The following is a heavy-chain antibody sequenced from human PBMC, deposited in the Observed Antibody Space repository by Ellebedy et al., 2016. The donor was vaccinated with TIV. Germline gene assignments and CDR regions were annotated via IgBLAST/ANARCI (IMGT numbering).Heavy chain of an antibody. D-gene: IGHD3-10*01. CDR1: GFTFSDYY. CDR2: ISSSGSTI. J-gene: IGHJ6*02. Sequence: GGSLRLXXAASGFTFSDYYMSWIRQAPGKGLEWVSYISSSGSTIYYADSVKGRFTISRDNAKNSLYLQMNSPRAEDTAVYYCARDLATSGSYGRYGMDVWGQGTTVTVSS. CDR3: ARDLATSGSYGRYGMDV. V-gene: IGHV3-11*01.